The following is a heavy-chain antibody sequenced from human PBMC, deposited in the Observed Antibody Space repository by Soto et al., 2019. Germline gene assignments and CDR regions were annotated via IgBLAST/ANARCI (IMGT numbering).Heavy chain of an antibody. D-gene: IGHD2-21*02. CDR2: ISWNSETI. CDR1: GFTVDDYA. V-gene: IGHV3-9*01. Sequence: GGSLRLSCAASGFTVDDYAMHWVRQAPGKGLEWVSGISWNSETIDYADSVKGRFTISRDNAKSSLFLQMNSLRPDDTALYYCARDMKWGGMTPIHYLDSWGQGTLVTVSS. J-gene: IGHJ4*02. CDR3: ARDMKWGGMTPIHYLDS.